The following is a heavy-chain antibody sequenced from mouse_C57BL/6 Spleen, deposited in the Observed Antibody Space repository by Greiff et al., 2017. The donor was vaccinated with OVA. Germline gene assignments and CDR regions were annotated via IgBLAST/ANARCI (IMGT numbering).Heavy chain of an antibody. CDR3: AKPLAGTRAMDY. J-gene: IGHJ4*01. CDR2: IWSGGST. CDR1: GFSLTSYG. V-gene: IGHV2-4*01. D-gene: IGHD4-1*01. Sequence: QVQLQQLGPGLVQPSQSLSITCTVSGFSLTSYGLHWVRQPPGKGLEWLGVIWSGGSTDYNAAFISRLSISKDNSKSQVFFKMNSLQADDTAIYYCAKPLAGTRAMDYWGQGTSVTVSS.